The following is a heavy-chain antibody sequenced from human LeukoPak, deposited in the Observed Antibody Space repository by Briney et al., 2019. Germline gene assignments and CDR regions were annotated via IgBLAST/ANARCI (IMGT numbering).Heavy chain of an antibody. J-gene: IGHJ5*02. CDR1: GFIFSTYA. D-gene: IGHD2-2*01. CDR3: ARDRDFNIVVVPAALNWFDP. Sequence: PGGSLRLSCAASGFIFSTYAMHWVRQGPGKGLEWVAVISYAGSNKYYADSVKGRFTISRDNSKNTLYLQMNSLRAEDTAVYYCARDRDFNIVVVPAALNWFDPWGQGTLATVSS. CDR2: ISYAGSNK. V-gene: IGHV3-30-3*01.